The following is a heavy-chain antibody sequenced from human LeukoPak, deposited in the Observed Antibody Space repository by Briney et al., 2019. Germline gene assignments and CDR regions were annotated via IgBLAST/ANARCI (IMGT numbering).Heavy chain of an antibody. J-gene: IGHJ5*02. CDR2: IYHSGST. Sequence: SETLSLTCAVYGGSFSGYYWGWIRQPPGKGLEWIGSIYHSGSTYYNPSLKSRVTISVDTSKNQFSLKLSSVTAADTAVYYCARARSGIAGFDPWGQGTLVTVSS. D-gene: IGHD6-13*01. V-gene: IGHV4-38-2*01. CDR3: ARARSGIAGFDP. CDR1: GGSFSGYY.